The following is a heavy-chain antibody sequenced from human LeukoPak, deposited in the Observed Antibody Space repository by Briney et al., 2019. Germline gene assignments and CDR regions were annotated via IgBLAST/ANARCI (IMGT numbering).Heavy chain of an antibody. J-gene: IGHJ4*02. D-gene: IGHD6-19*01. V-gene: IGHV1-2*02. CDR3: ARDDSSGWSIYDY. CDR1: GYTFTGYY. CDR2: INPNSGGT. Sequence: ASVKVSCKASGYTFTGYYMHWVRQAPGQGLEWMGWINPNSGGTNYAQKFQGRVTMTRDTSISTAYMELSRLRSDDTAVYYCARDDSSGWSIYDYWGQGTLVTVSS.